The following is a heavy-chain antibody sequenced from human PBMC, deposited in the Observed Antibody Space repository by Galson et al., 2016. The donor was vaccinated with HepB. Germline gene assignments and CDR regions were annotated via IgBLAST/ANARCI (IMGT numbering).Heavy chain of an antibody. CDR2: ISAYNGNT. CDR3: ARDFSGNYGDY. CDR1: GYTFPSYG. V-gene: IGHV1-18*01. J-gene: IGHJ4*02. Sequence: SGYTFPSYGFSWVRQAPGQGLEWMGWISAYNGNTKYAQKFQGRVTMTTDTSTSTAYMELRSLRSDDTAVYYCARDFSGNYGDYWGQGTLVTVSS. D-gene: IGHD3-10*01.